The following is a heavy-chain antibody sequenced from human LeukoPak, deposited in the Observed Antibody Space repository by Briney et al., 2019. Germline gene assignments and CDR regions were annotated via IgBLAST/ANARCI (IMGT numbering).Heavy chain of an antibody. CDR2: FDPEDGET. J-gene: IGHJ6*03. V-gene: IGHV1-24*01. Sequence: ASMKVSCKVSGYTLTELSMHWVRQAPGKGLEWMGGFDPEDGETIYAQKFQGRVTMTEDTSTDTAYMELSSLRSEDTAVYYCATGNCSSTSCYRSYYYMDVWGKGTTVTVSS. D-gene: IGHD2-2*01. CDR1: GYTLTELS. CDR3: ATGNCSSTSCYRSYYYMDV.